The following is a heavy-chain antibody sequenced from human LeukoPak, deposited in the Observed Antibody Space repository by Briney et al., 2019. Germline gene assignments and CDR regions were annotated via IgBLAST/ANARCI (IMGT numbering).Heavy chain of an antibody. CDR2: IYYSGST. Sequence: SSETLSLTCTVSGGSISSYYWSWIRQPPGKGLEWIGYIYYSGSTNYNPSLKSRDTISVDTPKNQFSLKLSSVTAADTAVYYCARHVRSAYDPFDIWGQGTMVTVSS. CDR1: GGSISSYY. CDR3: ARHVRSAYDPFDI. J-gene: IGHJ3*02. D-gene: IGHD3-3*01. V-gene: IGHV4-59*01.